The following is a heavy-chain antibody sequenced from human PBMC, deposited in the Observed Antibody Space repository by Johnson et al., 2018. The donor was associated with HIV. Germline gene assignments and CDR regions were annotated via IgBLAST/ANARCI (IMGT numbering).Heavy chain of an antibody. CDR2: ISSDGTDT. Sequence: VQLVESGGGVVQPGRYLRLSCAASGFTFSNAWMNWVRQAPGKGLVWVSRISSDGTDTYYADSVKGRFTISRDNAKNSLLLQMNSLRVEDTAVYYCATSGDKYSSYWGDGFDIWGPGTMVTVSS. D-gene: IGHD3-22*01. J-gene: IGHJ3*02. V-gene: IGHV3-74*02. CDR3: ATSGDKYSSYWGDGFDI. CDR1: GFTFSNAW.